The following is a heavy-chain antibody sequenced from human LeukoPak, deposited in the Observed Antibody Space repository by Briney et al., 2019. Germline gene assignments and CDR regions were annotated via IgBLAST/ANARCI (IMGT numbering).Heavy chain of an antibody. CDR1: GFTFSSYS. Sequence: GGSLRLSCAASGFTFSSYSMNWVRQAPGKGLEWVSSISSSSSYIYYADSVKGRFTISRDNAKNSLYLQMNSLRAEDTAVYYCARVYSSSWYYFDYWGQGTLVTVSS. J-gene: IGHJ4*02. CDR3: ARVYSSSWYYFDY. V-gene: IGHV3-21*01. D-gene: IGHD6-13*01. CDR2: ISSSSSYI.